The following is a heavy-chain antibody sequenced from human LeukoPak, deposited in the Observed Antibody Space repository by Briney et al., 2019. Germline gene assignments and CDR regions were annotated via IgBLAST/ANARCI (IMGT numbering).Heavy chain of an antibody. V-gene: IGHV1-2*02. Sequence: ASVKVSCKPFGYTFTGYYLNWVRQAPGQGLEWMGWINPNSGVTNYAQNFQGRVTLTRDTSINTAYMELSRLTSDDTALYYCATGLTSPFDYWGQGTLVTVSS. J-gene: IGHJ4*02. CDR3: ATGLTSPFDY. CDR1: GYTFTGYY. D-gene: IGHD3-16*01. CDR2: INPNSGVT.